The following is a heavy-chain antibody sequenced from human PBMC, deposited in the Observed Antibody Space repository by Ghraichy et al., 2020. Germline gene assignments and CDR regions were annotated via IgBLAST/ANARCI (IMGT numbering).Heavy chain of an antibody. CDR1: GFTFSSYA. CDR2: ISYDGSNK. D-gene: IGHD5-12*01. CDR3: ARDKGGYDYYYYGMDV. V-gene: IGHV3-30*04. Sequence: AGSLRLSCAASGFTFSSYAMHWVRQAPGKGLEWVAVISYDGSNKYYADSVKGRFTISRDNSKNTLYLQMNSLRAEDTAVYYCARDKGGYDYYYYGMDVWGQGTTVTVSS. J-gene: IGHJ6*02.